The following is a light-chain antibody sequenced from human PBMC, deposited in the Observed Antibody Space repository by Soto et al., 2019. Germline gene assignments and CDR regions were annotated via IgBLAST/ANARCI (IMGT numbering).Light chain of an antibody. Sequence: EIVLTQSPATLSLSPGERATLSCRASQSVSSYLAWYQKKPGQAPRLLIYDASNRATGIPARFSGSGSRTDFTLTISSLEPEDFAVYYCQQRDSWPLTFGGGTKVDIK. J-gene: IGKJ4*01. CDR3: QQRDSWPLT. CDR1: QSVSSY. CDR2: DAS. V-gene: IGKV3-11*01.